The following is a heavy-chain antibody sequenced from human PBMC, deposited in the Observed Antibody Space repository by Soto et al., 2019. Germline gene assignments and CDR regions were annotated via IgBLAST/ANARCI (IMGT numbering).Heavy chain of an antibody. D-gene: IGHD1-20*01. J-gene: IGHJ6*02. CDR2: IIPIFGTA. CDR3: ARDHNPSYYYGMDV. CDR1: GGTFSSYA. V-gene: IGHV1-69*13. Sequence: SVKISSKASGGTFSSYAISWLRQAPGQGLEWMGGIIPIFGTANYAQKFQGRVTITADESTSTAYMELISRRSEDTAVYYCARDHNPSYYYGMDVWGQGTTVTVSS.